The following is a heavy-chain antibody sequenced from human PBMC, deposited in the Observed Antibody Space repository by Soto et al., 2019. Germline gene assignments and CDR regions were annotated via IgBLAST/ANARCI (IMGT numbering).Heavy chain of an antibody. D-gene: IGHD3-10*01. J-gene: IGHJ4*02. CDR3: AKTRAVRGVGPED. V-gene: IGHV3-23*01. Sequence: VQLLESGGGLVQPGGSLRLSCAASGFTFRGYVISWFRQTPGKGLEWVSDISGSGDNANYGDSVKGRFIISRDDPKKTVYLQMNSLRAEDTAVYYCAKTRAVRGVGPEDWCPGTLVAVSS. CDR2: ISGSGDNA. CDR1: GFTFRGYV.